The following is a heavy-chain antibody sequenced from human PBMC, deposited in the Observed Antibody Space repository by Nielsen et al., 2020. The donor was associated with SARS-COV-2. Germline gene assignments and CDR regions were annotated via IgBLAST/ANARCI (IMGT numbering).Heavy chain of an antibody. V-gene: IGHV3-9*01. Sequence: SLKISCAASGFTFSSYDMHWVRQAPGKGLEWVSGISWNSGSIGYADSVKGRFTISRDNAKNSLYLQMNSLRAEDTAVYYCAKDRGYCGGDCYLYGMDVWGQGTTVTVSS. CDR3: AKDRGYCGGDCYLYGMDV. J-gene: IGHJ6*02. CDR1: GFTFSSYD. CDR2: ISWNSGSI. D-gene: IGHD2-21*02.